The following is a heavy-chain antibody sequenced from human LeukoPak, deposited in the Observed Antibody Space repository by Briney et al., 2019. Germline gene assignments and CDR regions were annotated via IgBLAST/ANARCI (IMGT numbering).Heavy chain of an antibody. V-gene: IGHV1-69*13. CDR1: GGTFSSYA. CDR2: IIPIFGTA. D-gene: IGHD3-22*01. J-gene: IGHJ4*02. Sequence: SVKVSCKASGGTFSSYAISWVRQAPGQGLEWMGGIIPIFGTANYAQKFQDRVTITADESTSTAYMELSSLRSEDTAVYYCARVTSYYDSSGYEGDYWGQGTLVTVSS. CDR3: ARVTSYYDSSGYEGDY.